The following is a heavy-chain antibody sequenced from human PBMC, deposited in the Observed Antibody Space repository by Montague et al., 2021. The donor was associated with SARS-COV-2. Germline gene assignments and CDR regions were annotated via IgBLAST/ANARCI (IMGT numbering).Heavy chain of an antibody. CDR3: ARFPTSYYYDSKAAPATPNSLDI. V-gene: IGHV4-39*01. Sequence: SKTLSLTCTVSGGSISSSSYYWGWIRQPPGKGLEWIGSIYYSGSTYYNPSLKSRVTISVDTSKNQFSLKLSSVTAADTAVYYCARFPTSYYYDSKAAPATPNSLDIWGQGTMVTVSS. J-gene: IGHJ3*02. CDR2: IYYSGST. D-gene: IGHD3-22*01. CDR1: GGSISSSSYY.